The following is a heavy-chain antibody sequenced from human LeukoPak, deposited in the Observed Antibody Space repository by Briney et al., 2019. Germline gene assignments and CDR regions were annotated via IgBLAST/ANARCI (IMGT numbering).Heavy chain of an antibody. Sequence: KPSETLSLTCTVSGGSISSSSYYWGWIRQPPGKGLEWIGSIYYSGSTYYNPSLKSRVTISVDTSKNQFSLKMTSVTAADTAVYYCAKDWELGSWGQGTLVTISS. V-gene: IGHV4-39*07. CDR1: GGSISSSSYY. CDR2: IYYSGST. D-gene: IGHD1-26*01. J-gene: IGHJ5*02. CDR3: AKDWELGS.